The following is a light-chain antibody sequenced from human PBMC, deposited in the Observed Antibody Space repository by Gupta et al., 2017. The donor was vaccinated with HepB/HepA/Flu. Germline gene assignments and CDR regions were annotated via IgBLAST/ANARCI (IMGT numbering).Light chain of an antibody. CDR3: AAWDDSRNGVV. V-gene: IGLV1-44*01. J-gene: IGLJ2*01. CDR1: SSNIGTNT. CDR2: RNN. Sequence: QSVLTQPPSASGPPGQRVTISCSGSSSNIGTNTVNWYQQLPGTAPKLLIYRNNQRPSGVPDRFSGSKSGTSASVAISGLQAEDEANYYCAAWDDSRNGVVFGGGTKLTVL.